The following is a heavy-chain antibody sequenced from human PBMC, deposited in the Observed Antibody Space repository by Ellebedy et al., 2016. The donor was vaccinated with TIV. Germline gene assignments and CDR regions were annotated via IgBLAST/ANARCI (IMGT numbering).Heavy chain of an antibody. CDR2: ISGNGGST. CDR3: AKDPLVTTFGGVPYY. J-gene: IGHJ4*02. Sequence: GGSLRLSXAASGFTFTSYAMNWVRQAPGKGLEWVSGISGNGGSTYYADSVKGRFTISRDNSKNTLYLQMNNLRAEDTAVYYCAKDPLVTTFGGVPYYWGQGTLVTVSS. V-gene: IGHV3-23*01. D-gene: IGHD3-16*01. CDR1: GFTFTSYA.